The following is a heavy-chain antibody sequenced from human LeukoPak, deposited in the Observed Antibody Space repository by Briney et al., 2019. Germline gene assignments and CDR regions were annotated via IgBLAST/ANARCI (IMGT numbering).Heavy chain of an antibody. CDR3: ARDSTQPRPIAGWYFDL. V-gene: IGHV1-69*01. Sequence: GSSVKVSCKASGGTFSSYAISWVRQAPGQGLEWMGGIIPIFGTANYAQKFQGRVTITADESTSTAYMELSSLRSEDTAVYYCARDSTQPRPIAGWYFDLWGRGTLVTVSS. CDR1: GGTFSSYA. D-gene: IGHD3-16*02. CDR2: IIPIFGTA. J-gene: IGHJ2*01.